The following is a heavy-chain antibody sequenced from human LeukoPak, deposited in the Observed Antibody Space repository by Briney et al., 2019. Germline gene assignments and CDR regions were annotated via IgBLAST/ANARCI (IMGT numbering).Heavy chain of an antibody. CDR2: IIPIFGTA. CDR3: AKDARGGYRYGPSGFFDY. D-gene: IGHD5-18*01. CDR1: GGTFSSYA. J-gene: IGHJ4*02. V-gene: IGHV1-69*13. Sequence: SVKVSCKASGGTFSSYAISWVRQAPGQGLEWMGGIIPIFGTANYAQKFQGRVTITADESTNTAYMELSSLRSEDTAVYYCAKDARGGYRYGPSGFFDYWGQGTLVTVSS.